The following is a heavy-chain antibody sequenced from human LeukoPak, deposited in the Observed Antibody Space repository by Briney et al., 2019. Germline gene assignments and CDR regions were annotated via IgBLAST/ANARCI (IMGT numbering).Heavy chain of an antibody. CDR2: MNPNSGNT. D-gene: IGHD6-19*01. V-gene: IGHV1-8*01. Sequence: GASVKVSCKASGYTFTSYDINWVRQATGQGLEWMGWMNPNSGNTGYAQKFQGRVTMTRNTSISTAYMELSSLRSEDTAVYYCARDRLAVAGRVNWFDPWGQGTLVTVSS. J-gene: IGHJ5*02. CDR3: ARDRLAVAGRVNWFDP. CDR1: GYTFTSYD.